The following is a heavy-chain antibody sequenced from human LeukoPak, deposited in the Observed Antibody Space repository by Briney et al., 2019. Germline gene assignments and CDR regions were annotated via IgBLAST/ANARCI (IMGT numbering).Heavy chain of an antibody. Sequence: GASVKVSCKASGYTFTSYYMHWVRQAPGQGLEWMGIINPSGGSTSYAQKFQGRVTMTRDTSTSTVYMELSSLRSEDTAVYYCAREVLTGYSNNNWFDPWGQGTLVTVSS. CDR1: GYTFTSYY. CDR2: INPSGGST. V-gene: IGHV1-46*01. D-gene: IGHD3-9*01. CDR3: AREVLTGYSNNNWFDP. J-gene: IGHJ5*02.